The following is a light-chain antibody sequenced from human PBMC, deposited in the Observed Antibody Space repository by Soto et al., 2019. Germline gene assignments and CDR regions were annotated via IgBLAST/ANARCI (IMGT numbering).Light chain of an antibody. V-gene: IGKV3-20*01. CDR3: QQYGSSRYT. J-gene: IGKJ2*01. Sequence: ETVLTQSPGTLSLSPGERATLSCRASQSVSSIYLAWYQQKPGQAPRLLIYATSSRATGIPDRFSGSGSVTDCTLTISRLQPEDFAVYYCQQYGSSRYTFGQGTKLEIK. CDR2: ATS. CDR1: QSVSSIY.